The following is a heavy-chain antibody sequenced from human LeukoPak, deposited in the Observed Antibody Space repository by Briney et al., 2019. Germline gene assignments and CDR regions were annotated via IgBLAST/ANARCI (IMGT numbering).Heavy chain of an antibody. J-gene: IGHJ4*02. Sequence: SQTLSLTCAISGDSVSSNSAGWNWIRQSPSRGLEWLGRTYYTSKWKNEYAEAVKSRITISPDTSKNQFSLQINSVTPEDTAVYYCARGFFAGGWAYWGQGTLVTVSS. D-gene: IGHD6-19*01. CDR2: TYYTSKWKN. V-gene: IGHV6-1*01. CDR3: ARGFFAGGWAY. CDR1: GDSVSSNSAG.